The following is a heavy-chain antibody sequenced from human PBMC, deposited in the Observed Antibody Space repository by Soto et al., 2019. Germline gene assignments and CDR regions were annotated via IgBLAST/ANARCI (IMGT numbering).Heavy chain of an antibody. CDR3: AADTYSSSLAVDY. CDR2: IVVGSGNT. Sequence: QMQLVQSGPEVKKPGTSVKVSCKASGFTFTSSAVQWVRQARGQRLEWIGWIVVGSGNTNYAQKFQERVTITRDMATSTAYMELSSLRSEATAVYYWAADTYSSSLAVDYWGQGTLVTVSS. V-gene: IGHV1-58*01. CDR1: GFTFTSSA. J-gene: IGHJ4*02. D-gene: IGHD6-13*01.